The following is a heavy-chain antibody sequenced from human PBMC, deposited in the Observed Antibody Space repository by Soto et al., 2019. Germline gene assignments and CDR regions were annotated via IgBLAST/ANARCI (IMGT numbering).Heavy chain of an antibody. V-gene: IGHV4-30-4*01. Sequence: SETLSLTCTVSGGSISSGDYYWSWIRQPPGKGLEWIGYIYYSGSTYYNPSLKSRVTISVDTSKNQFSLKLSSVTAADTAVYYCARVRYYDFWSGYYGPSTFDYWGQGTLVTVSS. CDR2: IYYSGST. CDR3: ARVRYYDFWSGYYGPSTFDY. J-gene: IGHJ4*02. D-gene: IGHD3-3*01. CDR1: GGSISSGDYY.